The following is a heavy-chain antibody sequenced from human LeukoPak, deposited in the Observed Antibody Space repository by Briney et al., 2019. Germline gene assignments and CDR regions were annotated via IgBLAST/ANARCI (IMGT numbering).Heavy chain of an antibody. CDR2: INPDNGGT. D-gene: IGHD1-1*01. J-gene: IGHJ4*02. CDR3: GRDRHWNQGNFDY. V-gene: IGHV1-2*02. Sequence: ASGRVSCKAFGYTITDYYIHWVRQAPGQGREWMGWINPDNGGTNSAQKFQGRVTMTRDTSIGTAYMELNRLTYDDTAVYYCGRDRHWNQGNFDYWGQGTLVTVSS. CDR1: GYTITDYY.